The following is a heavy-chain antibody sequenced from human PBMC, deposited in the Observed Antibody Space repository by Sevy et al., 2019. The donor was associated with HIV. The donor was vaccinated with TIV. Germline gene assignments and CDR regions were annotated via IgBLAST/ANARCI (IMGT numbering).Heavy chain of an antibody. CDR1: GGSFSGYY. J-gene: IGHJ5*02. CDR2: INHSGST. V-gene: IGHV4-34*01. Sequence: SETLSLTCAVYGGSFSGYYWNWIRQSPGKGLEWIGEINHSGSTHYNPSLKSRVTISVDTSKNQFSLRLNSVTAADTAVYYCARAPTVVVVPGAPSWFDAWGQETMVTVSS. D-gene: IGHD2-2*01. CDR3: ARAPTVVVVPGAPSWFDA.